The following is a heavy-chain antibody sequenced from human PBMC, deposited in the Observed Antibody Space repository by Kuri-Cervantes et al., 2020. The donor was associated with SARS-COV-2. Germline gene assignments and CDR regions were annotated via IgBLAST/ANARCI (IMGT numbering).Heavy chain of an antibody. CDR3: ARGRRVVRPAYNWFDP. CDR1: GYTLTELS. CDR2: FDPEDGET. Sequence: ASVKVSCKVSGYTLTELSMHWVRQAPGKGLEWMGGFDPEDGETIYAQKFQGRVTMTRDTSTSTVYMELSSLRSEDTAVYYCARGRRVVRPAYNWFDPWGQGTLVTVSS. V-gene: IGHV1-24*01. J-gene: IGHJ5*02.